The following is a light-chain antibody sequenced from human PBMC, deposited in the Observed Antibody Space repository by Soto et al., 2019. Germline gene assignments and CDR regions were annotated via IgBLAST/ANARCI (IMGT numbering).Light chain of an antibody. CDR3: QKYDRAPFT. CDR1: QDIRYY. V-gene: IGKV1-27*01. CDR2: AAS. J-gene: IGKJ3*01. Sequence: DIQMTQSPSSLSVSVGDRVTITCRASQDIRYYLAWYQQRPGEVPKLLIYAASTLQSGVPSRFSGSGSGTDFTLTINSLQPEDIATYYCQKYDRAPFTFGPGT.